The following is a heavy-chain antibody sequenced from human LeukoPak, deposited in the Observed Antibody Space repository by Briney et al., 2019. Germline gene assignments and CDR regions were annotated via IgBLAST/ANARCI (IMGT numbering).Heavy chain of an antibody. V-gene: IGHV4-59*01. J-gene: IGHJ6*02. CDR2: IYYSGST. CDR1: GGSISSYY. CDR3: AREKTTYDYYYYGMDV. D-gene: IGHD4-17*01. Sequence: SETLSLTCTVSGGSISSYYWGWIRQPPGKGLEWIGYIYYSGSTNYNPSLKSRVTISVDTSKNQFSLKLSSVTAADTAVYYCAREKTTYDYYYYGMDVWGQGITVTVSS.